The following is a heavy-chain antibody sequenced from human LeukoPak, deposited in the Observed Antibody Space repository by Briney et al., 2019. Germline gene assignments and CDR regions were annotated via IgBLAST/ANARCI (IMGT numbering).Heavy chain of an antibody. CDR3: AKASRIAVAGTGLDY. CDR2: ISGSGGST. V-gene: IGHV3-23*01. CDR1: GFTFSSYA. Sequence: PGGSLRLSCAASGFTFSSYAMSWVRQAPGKGLEWVSAISGSGGSTYYADSVKGRFIISRDNSKNTLYLQMNSLRAEDTAVYYCAKASRIAVAGTGLDYWGQGTLVTVSS. D-gene: IGHD6-19*01. J-gene: IGHJ4*02.